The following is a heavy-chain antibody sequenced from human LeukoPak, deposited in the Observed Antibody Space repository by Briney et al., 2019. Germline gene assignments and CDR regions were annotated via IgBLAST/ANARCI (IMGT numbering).Heavy chain of an antibody. Sequence: GGSLRLSCAASGFTFSSYTMNWVRQAPGKGLEWVSSISSSSSYIYYADSVKGRFTISRDNAKNSLYLQMNSLRAEDTAVYYCARDLDFWSGYFPGYWGQGTLVTVS. V-gene: IGHV3-21*01. D-gene: IGHD3-3*01. CDR1: GFTFSSYT. CDR2: ISSSSSYI. CDR3: ARDLDFWSGYFPGY. J-gene: IGHJ4*02.